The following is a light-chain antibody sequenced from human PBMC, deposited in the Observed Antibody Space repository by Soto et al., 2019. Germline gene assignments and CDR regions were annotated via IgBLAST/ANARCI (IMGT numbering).Light chain of an antibody. CDR1: QSISSN. CDR2: GTS. J-gene: IGKJ5*01. V-gene: IGKV3-15*01. CDR3: QQYNTWSSIT. Sequence: EIVMTQSPATLSVSPGERVTLSCRASQSISSNLAWYQQKPGQAPSLLMYGTSTRATGIPARFSGSGSGTEFTLTNSSLLSEDFAVYYCQQYNTWSSITFGQGTRLEIK.